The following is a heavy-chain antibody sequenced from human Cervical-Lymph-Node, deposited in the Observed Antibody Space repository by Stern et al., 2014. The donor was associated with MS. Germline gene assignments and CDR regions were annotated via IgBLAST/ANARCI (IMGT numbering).Heavy chain of an antibody. CDR2: IIPFLGIA. CDR1: GGTLNNYA. V-gene: IGHV1-69*09. D-gene: IGHD3-22*01. CDR3: ARSPDLYDSSGYYFD. J-gene: IGHJ4*02. Sequence: QLVQSGAEVKKPGSSVKVSCKASGGTLNNYAVSWGRQAPGQRLEWIGKIIPFLGIANYAHKFQGRVTLTAAATTSYMEVSSLRSDDTAVYYCARSPDLYDSSGYYFDWGQGTLVTVSS.